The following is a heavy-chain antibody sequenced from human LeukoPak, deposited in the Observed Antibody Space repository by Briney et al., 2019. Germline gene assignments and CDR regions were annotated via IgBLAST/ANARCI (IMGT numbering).Heavy chain of an antibody. Sequence: TASETLSLTCTVSGGSISSYYWTWIRQPPGKGLEWIGDIYITGSTNYKPYLKRRVTMSVDTSKNQFSLRLSSVTAADTAVYYCARVRIGETSYDASDVWGLGTMVTVSS. CDR2: IYITGST. CDR1: GGSISSYY. D-gene: IGHD1-26*01. CDR3: ARVRIGETSYDASDV. J-gene: IGHJ3*01. V-gene: IGHV4-59*13.